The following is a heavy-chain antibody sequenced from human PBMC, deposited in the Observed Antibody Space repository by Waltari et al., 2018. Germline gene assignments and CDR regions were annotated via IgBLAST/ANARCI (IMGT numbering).Heavy chain of an antibody. J-gene: IGHJ4*02. D-gene: IGHD2-8*02. V-gene: IGHV4-34*01. CDR1: GGSFSGYY. Sequence: QVQLQQWGAGLLKPSETLSLTCAVYGGSFSGYYWSWIRQPPGKGLEWIGEINHRGSTNYNPSLKSRVTISVDTSKNQFSLKLSSVTAADTAVYYCARVYCTGGVCSPFDYWGQGTLVTVSS. CDR2: INHRGST. CDR3: ARVYCTGGVCSPFDY.